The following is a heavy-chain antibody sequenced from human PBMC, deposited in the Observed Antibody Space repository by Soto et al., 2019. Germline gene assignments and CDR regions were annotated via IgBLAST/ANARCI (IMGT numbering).Heavy chain of an antibody. D-gene: IGHD6-13*01. CDR2: ISSSGSTI. CDR1: GFTFSDYY. V-gene: IGHV3-11*01. CDR3: ARDFLRQQLTTQFDY. J-gene: IGHJ4*02. Sequence: GGSLRLSCAASGFTFSDYYMSWIRQAPGKGLEWVSYISSSGSTIYYADSVKGRFTISRDNAKNSLYLQMNSLRAEDTAVYYCARDFLRQQLTTQFDYWGQGTLVTVSS.